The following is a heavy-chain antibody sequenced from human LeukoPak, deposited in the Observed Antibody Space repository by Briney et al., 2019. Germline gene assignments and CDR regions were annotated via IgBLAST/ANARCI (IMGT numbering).Heavy chain of an antibody. CDR2: LRYTGET. V-gene: IGHV3-48*01. CDR3: ARDTMVRGVNWFDP. J-gene: IGHJ5*02. Sequence: GGSLRLSCAASGFTFSQYSINWVRQAPGKGLEWVSHLRYTGETFYADSVKGRFTISRDNVRNSLYLRMNSLRAEDTAMYYCARDTMVRGVNWFDPWGQGTLVTVSS. CDR1: GFTFSQYS. D-gene: IGHD3-10*01.